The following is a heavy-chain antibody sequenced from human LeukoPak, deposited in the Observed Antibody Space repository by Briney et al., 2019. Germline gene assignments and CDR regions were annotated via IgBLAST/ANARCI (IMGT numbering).Heavy chain of an antibody. CDR3: AELGITMIGGV. CDR1: GGSFSGYY. V-gene: IGHV4-34*01. Sequence: SETLSLTCAVYGGSFSGYYWSWLRQPPGKGLEWIGEINHSGSTNYNPSLKSRVTISVDTSRNQFSLKLSSVTAADTAVYYCAELGITMIGGVWGKGTTVTISS. D-gene: IGHD3-10*02. J-gene: IGHJ6*04. CDR2: INHSGST.